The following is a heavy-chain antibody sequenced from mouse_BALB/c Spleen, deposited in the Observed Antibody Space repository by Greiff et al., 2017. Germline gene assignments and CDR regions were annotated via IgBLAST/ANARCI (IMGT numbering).Heavy chain of an antibody. Sequence: EVQLQQSGTVLARPGASVKMSCKASGYTFTSYWMHWVKQRPGQGLEWIGAIYPGNSDTSYNQKFKGKAKLTAVTSTSTAYMELSSLSNEDSAVYYCTRYYEYAMDYWGQGTSVTVSS. D-gene: IGHD2-4*01. CDR2: IYPGNSDT. CDR3: TRYYEYAMDY. V-gene: IGHV1-5*01. CDR1: GYTFTSYW. J-gene: IGHJ4*01.